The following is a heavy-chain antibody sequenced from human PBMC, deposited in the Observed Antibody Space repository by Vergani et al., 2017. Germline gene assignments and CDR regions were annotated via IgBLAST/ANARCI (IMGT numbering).Heavy chain of an antibody. CDR2: ISWNSGSI. CDR3: ARVFRWYFDL. V-gene: IGHV3-9*01. CDR1: GFTFDDYA. J-gene: IGHJ2*01. Sequence: EVQLVESGGGLVQPGRSLTLSCAASGFTFDDYAMHWVRQAPGKGLEWVSGISWNSGSIGYADSVKGRFTISRDNAKNSLYLQMNSLRAEDTAVYYCARVFRWYFDLWGRGTLVTVSS.